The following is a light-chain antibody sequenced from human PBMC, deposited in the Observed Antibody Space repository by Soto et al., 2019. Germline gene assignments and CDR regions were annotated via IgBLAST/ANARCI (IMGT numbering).Light chain of an antibody. CDR3: QQLKTYPRT. J-gene: IGKJ1*01. CDR2: TVS. V-gene: IGKV1-9*01. Sequence: DIPFSPAPAFLFSSLGDRNTITFPASQDISSFLAWYQQKPGKAPNLLIFTVSTLQSGVPSRFSGSGSGTEFTLTISSLQPEDFATYYCQQLKTYPRTFGQGTKVDIK. CDR1: QDISSF.